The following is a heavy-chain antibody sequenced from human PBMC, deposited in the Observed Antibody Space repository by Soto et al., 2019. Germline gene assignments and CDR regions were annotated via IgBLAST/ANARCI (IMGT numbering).Heavy chain of an antibody. CDR1: GFTVSSNY. CDR3: ARDPSPDRADSNSDY. J-gene: IGHJ4*02. V-gene: IGHV3-53*05. CDR2: IYSGGST. D-gene: IGHD3-22*01. Sequence: PGGSLRLSCAASGFTVSSNYMSWVRQAPGKGLEGVSVIYSGGSTYYADSVKGRFTISRDNSKNTLYLQMNSLRAEDTAVYYCARDPSPDRADSNSDYWGQGTLVTVSS.